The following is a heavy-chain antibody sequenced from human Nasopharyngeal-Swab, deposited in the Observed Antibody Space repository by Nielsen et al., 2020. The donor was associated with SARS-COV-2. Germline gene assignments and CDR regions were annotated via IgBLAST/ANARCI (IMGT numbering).Heavy chain of an antibody. J-gene: IGHJ4*02. D-gene: IGHD3-10*01. CDR3: ARGLLRYYDSGSSPTPPDY. V-gene: IGHV4-31*03. Sequence: SETLSRTCTVSGGSISSGGDYWSWIRQHPGKGLEWIGYIYYSGSTYYNPSLKSRVTISVDTSKNQFSLKLSSVTAADTAVYYCARGLLRYYDSGSSPTPPDYWGQGTLVSVSS. CDR1: GGSISSGGDY. CDR2: IYYSGST.